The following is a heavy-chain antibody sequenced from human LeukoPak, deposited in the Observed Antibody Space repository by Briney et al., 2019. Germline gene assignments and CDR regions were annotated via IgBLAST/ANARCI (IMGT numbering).Heavy chain of an antibody. D-gene: IGHD3-10*01. CDR3: VFEYYYDSGSQYNWFDT. J-gene: IGHJ5*02. CDR1: RFTFSNFG. V-gene: IGHV3-7*02. CDR2: IKEDGSEK. Sequence: GGSLRLSCAASRFTFSNFGMKWVRQAPGKGLEWVANIKEDGSEKYYVDSVKGRFTISRDNAKTSLYLQMNSLRDEVPAVYYWVFEYYYDSGSQYNWFDTWGRGTLVTVSS.